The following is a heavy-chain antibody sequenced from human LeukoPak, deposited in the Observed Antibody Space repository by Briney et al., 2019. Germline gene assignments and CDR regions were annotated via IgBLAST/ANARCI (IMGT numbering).Heavy chain of an antibody. D-gene: IGHD3-3*01. CDR3: AVNYDFWSGYTFDY. J-gene: IGHJ4*02. CDR1: GYTFTGYY. Sequence: ASVKVSCKASGYTFTGYYMHWVRQAPGQGLEWMGWINPNSGGTNYAQKFQGRVTMTRGTSISTAYMELSRLRSDDTAVYYCAVNYDFWSGYTFDYWGQGTLVTVSS. V-gene: IGHV1-2*02. CDR2: INPNSGGT.